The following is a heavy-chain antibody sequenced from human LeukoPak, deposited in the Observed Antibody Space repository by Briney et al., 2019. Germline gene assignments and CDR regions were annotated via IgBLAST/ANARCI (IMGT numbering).Heavy chain of an antibody. D-gene: IGHD6-19*01. CDR3: ARRSSGDDY. Sequence: HSGGSLRLSCAASRFTFSSYAMSWVRQAPGKGLEWVSSISGSGDTTYYADSVKGRFTISRDNSKNTLYLQMNSLGAEDTAVYYCARRSSGDDYWGQGTLVTVSS. CDR2: ISGSGDTT. J-gene: IGHJ4*02. CDR1: RFTFSSYA. V-gene: IGHV3-23*01.